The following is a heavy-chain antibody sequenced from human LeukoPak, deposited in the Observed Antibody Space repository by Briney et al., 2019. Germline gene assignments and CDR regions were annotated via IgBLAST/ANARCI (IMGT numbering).Heavy chain of an antibody. Sequence: ASVKVSCKASGGTFSSYAISWVRQAPGQGLEWMGGIIPIFGTANYAQKFQGRVTITTDESTSTAYMELSSLRSEDTAVYYCARADRSSWRDAFDIWGQGAMVTVSS. CDR3: ARADRSSWRDAFDI. V-gene: IGHV1-69*05. J-gene: IGHJ3*02. CDR2: IIPIFGTA. CDR1: GGTFSSYA. D-gene: IGHD6-13*01.